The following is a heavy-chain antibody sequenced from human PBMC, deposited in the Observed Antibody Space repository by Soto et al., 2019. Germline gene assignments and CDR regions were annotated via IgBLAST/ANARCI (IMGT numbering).Heavy chain of an antibody. CDR1: GFTFSSYG. J-gene: IGHJ5*02. CDR2: IWYDGSNK. CDR3: ARDGGGSSTSLTSGDWFDP. Sequence: QVQLVESGGGVVQPGRSLRLSCAASGFTFSSYGMHWVRQAPGKGLEWVAVIWYDGSNKYYADSVKGRFTISRDNSKNTLYLQMNSLRAEDTAVYYCARDGGGSSTSLTSGDWFDPWGQGTLVTVSS. D-gene: IGHD2-2*01. V-gene: IGHV3-33*01.